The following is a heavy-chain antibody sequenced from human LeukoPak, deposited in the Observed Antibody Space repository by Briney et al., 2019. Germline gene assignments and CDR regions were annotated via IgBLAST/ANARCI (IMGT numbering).Heavy chain of an antibody. CDR2: ISSSSSYV. CDR1: GSTFSSYS. Sequence: TGGSLRLSCAASGSTFSSYSMNWVRQAPGKGLEWVSSISSSSSYVYYADSVKGRFTISRDNAKNSLYLQMNSLRAEDTAVYYCARDFYCSSTSCYSFDAFDIWGQGTMVTVSS. CDR3: ARDFYCSSTSCYSFDAFDI. J-gene: IGHJ3*02. D-gene: IGHD2-2*01. V-gene: IGHV3-21*01.